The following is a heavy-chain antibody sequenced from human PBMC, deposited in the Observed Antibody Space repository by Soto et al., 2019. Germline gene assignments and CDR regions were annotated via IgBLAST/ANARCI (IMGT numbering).Heavy chain of an antibody. Sequence: SETLSLTCTVSGGSISSYYWSWIRQPPGKGLEWIGYIYYSGSTNYNPPLKSRVTISVDTSKNQFSLKLSSVTAADTAVYYCARFGTAMLRWFDPWGQGTLVTVSS. V-gene: IGHV4-59*01. CDR2: IYYSGST. D-gene: IGHD2-2*01. J-gene: IGHJ5*02. CDR3: ARFGTAMLRWFDP. CDR1: GGSISSYY.